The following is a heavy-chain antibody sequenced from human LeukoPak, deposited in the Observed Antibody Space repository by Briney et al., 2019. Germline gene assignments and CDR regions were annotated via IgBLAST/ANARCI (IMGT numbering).Heavy chain of an antibody. Sequence: SETLSLTCAVSGGSISGDNWWSWVRQPPGKGLEWIGEIHHSGSTKDNPSLKSRVTISVDKSKKQFSLRLTSVTAADTAVYYCARVNDRGRWLDYWGQGTLVTVSS. D-gene: IGHD3-16*01. J-gene: IGHJ4*02. CDR1: GGSISGDNW. V-gene: IGHV4-4*02. CDR3: ARVNDRGRWLDY. CDR2: IHHSGST.